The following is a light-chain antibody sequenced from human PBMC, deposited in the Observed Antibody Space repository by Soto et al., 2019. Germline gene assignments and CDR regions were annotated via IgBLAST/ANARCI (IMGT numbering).Light chain of an antibody. V-gene: IGKV2-40*01. CDR1: QSLVDRNDGNTY. CDR2: TLS. CDR3: VQRAVSPYT. Sequence: DIVLTQTPLSLPATPGEPASISCRSSQSLVDRNDGNTYLDWYLQRPGKAPQPLIYTLSSRASGVPDRFSGSGSGTDFTLTICRVEAEDVGVYYCVQRAVSPYTFGEGTKLEIK. J-gene: IGKJ2*01.